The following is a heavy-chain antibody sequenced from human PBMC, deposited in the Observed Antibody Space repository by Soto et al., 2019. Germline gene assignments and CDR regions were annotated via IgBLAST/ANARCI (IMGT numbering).Heavy chain of an antibody. CDR3: ARNRDDSSGYLTFDY. CDR1: GYSFTSYW. Sequence: PGESLKISCKGSGYSFTSYWIGWVRQMPGKGLEWMGIIYPGDSDTRYSPSFQGQVTISADKSISTAYLQWSSLKASDTAMYYCARNRDDSSGYLTFDYWGQGTLVTVSS. V-gene: IGHV5-51*01. J-gene: IGHJ4*02. CDR2: IYPGDSDT. D-gene: IGHD3-22*01.